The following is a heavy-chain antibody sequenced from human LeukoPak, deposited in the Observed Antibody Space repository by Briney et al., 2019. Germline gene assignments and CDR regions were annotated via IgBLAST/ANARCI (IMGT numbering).Heavy chain of an antibody. CDR1: GGSISSYY. V-gene: IGHV4-4*07. D-gene: IGHD3-3*01. Sequence: SETLSLTCTVPGGSISSYYWSWIRQPAGKGLEWIGRIYTSGSTNYNPSLKSRVTMSVDTSKNQFSLKLSSVTAADTAVYYCAREDHNAAIRFFHYWGQGTLVTVSS. J-gene: IGHJ4*02. CDR3: AREDHNAAIRFFHY. CDR2: IYTSGST.